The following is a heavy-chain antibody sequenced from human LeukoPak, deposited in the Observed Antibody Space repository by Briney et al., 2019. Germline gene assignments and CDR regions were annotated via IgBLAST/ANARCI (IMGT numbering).Heavy chain of an antibody. J-gene: IGHJ4*02. CDR1: GFTFNNYW. V-gene: IGHV3-74*01. CDR3: ARGGSYSSSFFDY. CDR2: INSDGSST. Sequence: QPGGSLRLSCAASGFTFNNYWMHWVRQAPGKGLVWVSRINSDGSSTNYADSVKGRFTISRDNAKNTLYLEMNSLRAEDTAVYYCARGGSYSSSFFDYWGQGTLVTVSS. D-gene: IGHD6-6*01.